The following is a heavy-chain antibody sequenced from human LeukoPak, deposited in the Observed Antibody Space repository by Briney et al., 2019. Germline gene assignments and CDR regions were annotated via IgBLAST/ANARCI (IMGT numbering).Heavy chain of an antibody. CDR1: GGSISSGGYS. V-gene: IGHV4-30-2*01. CDR3: ASGGYSYGFDY. CDR2: IYHNGNT. Sequence: SETLPLTCAVSGGSISSGGYSWSWIRQPPGEGLEWIGYIYHNGNTYYSPSLKSRVTISVDRSKNQLSLKLSSVTAADTAMYYCASGGYSYGFDYWGQGTLVTVSS. D-gene: IGHD5-18*01. J-gene: IGHJ4*02.